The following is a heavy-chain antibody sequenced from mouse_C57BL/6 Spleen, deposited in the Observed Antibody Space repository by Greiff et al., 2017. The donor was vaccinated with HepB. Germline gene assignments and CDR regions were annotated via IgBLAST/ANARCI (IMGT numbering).Heavy chain of an antibody. V-gene: IGHV1-55*01. CDR2: IYPGSGST. CDR3: ARFYVSSYLADY. D-gene: IGHD1-1*01. CDR1: GYTFNSYW. Sequence: QVQLKQPGAELVKPGASVKMSCKASGYTFNSYWITWVKRRPGQGLEWIGDIYPGSGSTNYNEKFKSKATLTVDTSSSTAYMQLSSLTSEDSAVYYCARFYVSSYLADYWCQGTTPTVSS. J-gene: IGHJ2*01.